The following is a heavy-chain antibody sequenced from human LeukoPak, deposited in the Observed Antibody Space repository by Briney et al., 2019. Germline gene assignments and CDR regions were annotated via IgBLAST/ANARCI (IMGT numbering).Heavy chain of an antibody. V-gene: IGHV3-30*02. D-gene: IGHD3-22*01. Sequence: PGGSLRLSCAASGFTFSSYGIHWVRQAPGKGLEWVAFIRYDGSNEYYADSVKGRFTISRDNAKNSLYLQMNSLRAEDTAVYYCARGTYYYDSSGYYYLGYWGQGTLVTVSS. CDR2: IRYDGSNE. CDR3: ARGTYYYDSSGYYYLGY. J-gene: IGHJ4*02. CDR1: GFTFSSYG.